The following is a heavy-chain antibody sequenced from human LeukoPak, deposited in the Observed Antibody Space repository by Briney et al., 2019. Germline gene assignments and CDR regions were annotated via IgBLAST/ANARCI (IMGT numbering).Heavy chain of an antibody. CDR1: GFTFSGSA. J-gene: IGHJ6*03. D-gene: IGHD6-25*01. CDR2: IRSTANGYAT. V-gene: IGHV3-73*01. Sequence: GGSLRLSCAASGFTFSGSALHWVRQASGKGLEWVGRIRSTANGYATAYAASVKGRFTISRDDSKNTAYLQMDSLKTEDTAVYYCARGRFQRTILNYYYYMDVWGKGTTVTISS. CDR3: ARGRFQRTILNYYYYMDV.